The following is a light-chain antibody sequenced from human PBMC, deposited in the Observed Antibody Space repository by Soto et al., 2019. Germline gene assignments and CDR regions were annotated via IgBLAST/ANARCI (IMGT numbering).Light chain of an antibody. CDR2: KND. V-gene: IGLV1-47*01. CDR1: TSNIRKNF. J-gene: IGLJ1*01. Sequence: HSALNQPPSASGTPGQRVTISYYGSTSNIRKNFVYWYQQLSGMAPRLLIYKNDQRPSGVPDRFSGSKSGTSASLAISGVRSEDEADYFCAVWDDSLTAYLFGSGTKVNVL. CDR3: AVWDDSLTAYL.